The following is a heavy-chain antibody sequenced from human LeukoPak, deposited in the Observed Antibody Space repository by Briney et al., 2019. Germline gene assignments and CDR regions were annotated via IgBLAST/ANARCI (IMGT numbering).Heavy chain of an antibody. Sequence: GGSLRLSCAASGFTFSSYWMSWVRQTPGKGLEWVANIKQDGSQKYYVDSVKGRFTISRDNAKNSLYLQMNSLRAEDTAMYYCTCPSAAGPNWGQGTLVTVSS. V-gene: IGHV3-7*03. CDR2: IKQDGSQK. J-gene: IGHJ4*02. CDR1: GFTFSSYW. D-gene: IGHD6-13*01. CDR3: TCPSAAGPN.